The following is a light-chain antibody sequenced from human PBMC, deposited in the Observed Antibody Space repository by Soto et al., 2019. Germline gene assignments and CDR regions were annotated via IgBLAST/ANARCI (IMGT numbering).Light chain of an antibody. CDR1: SGSVSTSYY. Sequence: QAVVTQEPSFSVSPGRTVTLTCGLSSGSVSTSYYPIWYQQTPGQAPRTLIYSTNTRSSGVPDHFSGSILGNKAALTITGAQADDESEYYCVLYMGSGIWVFGGGTKLTVL. J-gene: IGLJ3*02. CDR3: VLYMGSGIWV. CDR2: STN. V-gene: IGLV8-61*01.